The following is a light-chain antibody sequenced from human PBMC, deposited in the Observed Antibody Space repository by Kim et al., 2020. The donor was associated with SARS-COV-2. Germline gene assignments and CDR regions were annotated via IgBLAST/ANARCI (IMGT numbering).Light chain of an antibody. Sequence: QSVLTQPPSASGTPGQRVTLSCSGSNSNIGTNGVNWFQQYPGTAPKLLMSTSNQRPAGVPDRFSGSKSGTSASLAISGLRPDDESDYYCAAWDDSLNTWVFGGGTQLTVL. CDR1: NSNIGTNG. V-gene: IGLV1-44*01. J-gene: IGLJ3*02. CDR3: AAWDDSLNTWV. CDR2: TSN.